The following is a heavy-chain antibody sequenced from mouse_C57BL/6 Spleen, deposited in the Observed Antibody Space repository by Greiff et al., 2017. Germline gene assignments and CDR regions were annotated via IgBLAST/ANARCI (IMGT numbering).Heavy chain of an antibody. V-gene: IGHV3-6*01. J-gene: IGHJ2*01. CDR3: ARTLDD. Sequence: EVQLQESGPGLVKPSQSLSLTCSVTGYSITSGYYWNWIRQFPGNKLEWMGYISYDGSNNYNPSLKNRISITRDTSKNQFFLKLNSVTTEDTTTYCCARTLDDWGQGTTLTVSS. CDR1: GYSITSGYY. CDR2: ISYDGSN.